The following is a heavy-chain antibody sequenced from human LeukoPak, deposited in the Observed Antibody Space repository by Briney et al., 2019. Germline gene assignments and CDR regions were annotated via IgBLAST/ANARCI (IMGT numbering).Heavy chain of an antibody. V-gene: IGHV3-7*01. Sequence: GGSLRLSCAASGFTFSSYWMSWVRQAPGKGLEWVANIKQDGSEKYYVDSVKGRFTISRDNAKNSLYLQMNSLRAEDTAVYYCAREAAAGPDWYFDLWGRGTLVTVSS. CDR2: IKQDGSEK. J-gene: IGHJ2*01. CDR1: GFTFSSYW. CDR3: AREAAAGPDWYFDL. D-gene: IGHD6-13*01.